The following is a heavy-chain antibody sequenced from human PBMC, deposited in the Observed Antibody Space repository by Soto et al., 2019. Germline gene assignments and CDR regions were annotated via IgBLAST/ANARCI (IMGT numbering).Heavy chain of an antibody. CDR2: INSDGSST. V-gene: IGHV3-74*01. J-gene: IGHJ4*02. CDR3: VRTSLVVAAATREDY. CDR1: RFTFSSYW. D-gene: IGHD2-15*01. Sequence: EVPLVESGGGLVQPGGSLRLSCAASRFTFSSYWMHWVRQAPGKGLVWVSRINSDGSSTSYADSVKGRFTISRDNAKNTLYLQMNRLRAKDTAVYYCVRTSLVVAAATREDYWGQGTLVTVSS.